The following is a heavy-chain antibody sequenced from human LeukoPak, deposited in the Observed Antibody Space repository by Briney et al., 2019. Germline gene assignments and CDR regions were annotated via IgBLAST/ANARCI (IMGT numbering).Heavy chain of an antibody. CDR2: IWYDGSNK. V-gene: IGHV3-33*07. D-gene: IGHD3-22*01. J-gene: IGHJ4*02. Sequence: GGSLRLSCEASGFTFSAYAMTWVRQAPGKGLEWVAVIWYDGSNKYFADSVKGRFTISRDNSKNTLFLQVNSLRAEDTAVYYCARGTSGYYYVTDYWGQGTLVTVSS. CDR1: GFTFSAYA. CDR3: ARGTSGYYYVTDY.